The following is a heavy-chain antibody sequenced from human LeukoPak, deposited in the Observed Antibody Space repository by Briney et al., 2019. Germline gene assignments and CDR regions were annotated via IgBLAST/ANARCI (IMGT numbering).Heavy chain of an antibody. Sequence: SETLSLTCAVYGGSFSSYYWSWIRQPPGKGLEWIGYIYYSGSTNYNPSLKSRVTISVDTSKNQFSLKLSSVTAADTAVYYCARRTSSNYDILTGYYDYWGQGTLVTVSS. V-gene: IGHV4-59*01. CDR3: ARRTSSNYDILTGYYDY. CDR2: IYYSGST. CDR1: GGSFSSYY. J-gene: IGHJ4*02. D-gene: IGHD3-9*01.